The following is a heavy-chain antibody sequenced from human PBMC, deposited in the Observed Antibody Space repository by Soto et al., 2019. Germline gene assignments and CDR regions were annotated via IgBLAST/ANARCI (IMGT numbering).Heavy chain of an antibody. CDR1: GGTFSSYA. J-gene: IGHJ4*02. CDR3: AFHYVWGTEVEYYFDY. Sequence: QVQLVQSGAEVKKPGSSVKVSCKASGGTFSSYAISWVRQAPGQGLEWMGGTIPIFGTANYAQKFQGRVTITADESTSTAYMELSSLRSEDTAVYYCAFHYVWGTEVEYYFDYWGQGTLVTVSS. D-gene: IGHD3-16*01. V-gene: IGHV1-69*01. CDR2: TIPIFGTA.